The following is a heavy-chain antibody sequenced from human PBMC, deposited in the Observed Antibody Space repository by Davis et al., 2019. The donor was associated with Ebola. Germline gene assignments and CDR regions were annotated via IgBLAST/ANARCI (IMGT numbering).Heavy chain of an antibody. CDR1: GFTFSSYS. D-gene: IGHD5/OR15-5a*01. CDR2: ISSSSSYI. CDR3: AKGSVYYSRSITAGMDV. Sequence: GESLKISCAASGFTFSSYSMNWVRQAPGKGLEWVSSISSSSSYIYYADSVKGRFTISRDNAKNSLYLQMNSLRAEDTAVYYCAKGSVYYSRSITAGMDVWGQGTTVTVSS. V-gene: IGHV3-21*04. J-gene: IGHJ6*02.